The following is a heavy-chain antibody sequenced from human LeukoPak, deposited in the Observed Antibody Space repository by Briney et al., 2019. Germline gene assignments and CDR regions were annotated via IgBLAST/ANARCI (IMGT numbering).Heavy chain of an antibody. CDR2: INHSGST. V-gene: IGHV4-34*01. Sequence: SETLSLTCAVYGGSFSGYYWSWIRQPPGKGLEWIGEINHSGSTNYNPSLKSRVTISVDTSKNQFSLKLSSVTAADTAVYYCARGRPGYYYDSSGYYPPYYYYYMDVWGKGTTVTVSS. CDR1: GGSFSGYY. J-gene: IGHJ6*03. D-gene: IGHD3-22*01. CDR3: ARGRPGYYYDSSGYYPPYYYYYMDV.